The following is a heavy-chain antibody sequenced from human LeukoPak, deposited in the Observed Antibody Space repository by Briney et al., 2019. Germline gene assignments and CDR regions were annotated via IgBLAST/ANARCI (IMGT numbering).Heavy chain of an antibody. J-gene: IGHJ4*02. CDR3: ARDSRYDFWSGSYYFDY. Sequence: GGSLRLSCAASGFTFSSYGMHWVRQAPGKGLEWVAVIWYDGSNKYYADSVKGRFTISRDNSKNTLYLQMNSLRAEDTAVYYCARDSRYDFWSGSYYFDYWGQGTLVTVSS. D-gene: IGHD3-3*01. V-gene: IGHV3-33*01. CDR2: IWYDGSNK. CDR1: GFTFSSYG.